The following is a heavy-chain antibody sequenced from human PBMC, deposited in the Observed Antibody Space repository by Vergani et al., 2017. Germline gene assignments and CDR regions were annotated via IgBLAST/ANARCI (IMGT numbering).Heavy chain of an antibody. V-gene: IGHV3-21*01. D-gene: IGHD3-3*01. J-gene: IGHJ6*03. CDR3: ASAPSLRSLEWLPYYYMDV. CDR1: GFTFSSYS. Sequence: EVQLVESGGGLGKPGGSLRLSCAASGFTFSSYSMNWVRQAPGKGLEWVSSISSSSSYIYYADSVKGRFTISRDNAKNSLYLQMNSRRADDTAVYYCASAPSLRSLEWLPYYYMDVWGKGTTVTVSS. CDR2: ISSSSSYI.